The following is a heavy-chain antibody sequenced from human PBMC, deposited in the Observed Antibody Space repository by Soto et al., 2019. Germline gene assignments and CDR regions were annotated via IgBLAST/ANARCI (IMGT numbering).Heavy chain of an antibody. CDR2: IYYSGST. Sequence: QLQLQESGPGLVKPSETLSLTCTVSGGSISSSSYYWGWIRQPPGKGLEWIGSIYYSGSTYYNPSLKSRVTISVDTAKHQFSLKMSSVTAADPAVYYCARHVGYYGSGSYSYYYYYMDVWGKGTTVTVSS. V-gene: IGHV4-39*01. D-gene: IGHD3-10*01. J-gene: IGHJ6*03. CDR1: GGSISSSSYY. CDR3: ARHVGYYGSGSYSYYYYYMDV.